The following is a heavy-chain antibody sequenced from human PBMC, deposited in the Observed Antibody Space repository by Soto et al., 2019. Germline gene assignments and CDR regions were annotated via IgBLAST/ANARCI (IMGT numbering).Heavy chain of an antibody. D-gene: IGHD5-18*01. V-gene: IGHV3-30-3*01. CDR1: GFTFSSYA. Sequence: GGSLRLSCAASGFTFSSYAMHWVRQAPGKGLEWVAVISYDGSNKYYADSVKGRFTISRDNSKNTLYLQMNSLRAEDTAVYYCAREGGYRYGQYYYGMDVWGQGTTVTVSS. J-gene: IGHJ6*02. CDR2: ISYDGSNK. CDR3: AREGGYRYGQYYYGMDV.